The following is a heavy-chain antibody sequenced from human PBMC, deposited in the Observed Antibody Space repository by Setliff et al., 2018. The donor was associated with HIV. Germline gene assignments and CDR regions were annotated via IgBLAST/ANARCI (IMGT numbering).Heavy chain of an antibody. CDR1: GGSISSYY. J-gene: IGHJ4*02. D-gene: IGHD3-22*01. CDR3: ARDTTYEPEYYDSSGYFYGVGPLDY. Sequence: SQTLSLTCTVSGGSISSYYWSWIRQPAGKGLEWIGRIYSSGSTNYNPSLESRVTMSVDTSKNQFSLNLRSLTAADTAMYFCARDTTYEPEYYDSSGYFYGVGPLDYWGQGALVTVSS. CDR2: IYSSGST. V-gene: IGHV4-4*07.